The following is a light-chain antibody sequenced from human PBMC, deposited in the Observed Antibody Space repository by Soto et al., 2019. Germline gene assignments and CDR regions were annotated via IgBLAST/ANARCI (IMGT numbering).Light chain of an antibody. CDR2: GSS. Sequence: EIVLTQSPGTLSLFPGERSTLSCRASQTISSSFVAWYQQKPGQAPRLLSYGSSTRATGIPDRFSGSGSGTDFTLTITRLDPEDFAVYYCQQFGISPRTFGQGTKLE. V-gene: IGKV3-20*01. CDR3: QQFGISPRT. J-gene: IGKJ2*01. CDR1: QTISSSF.